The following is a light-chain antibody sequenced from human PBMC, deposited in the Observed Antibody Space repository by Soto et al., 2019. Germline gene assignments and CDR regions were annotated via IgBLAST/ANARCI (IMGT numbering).Light chain of an antibody. CDR3: MQALKTHT. CDR1: QSLLHSNGYNY. V-gene: IGKV2-28*01. CDR2: LGS. Sequence: DIVMTQSPLSLPVTPGEPASISCRSSQSLLHSNGYNYLDWYLQEPGQSPQLLIYLGSNRASGVPDRFSGSGSGTDFTLKISRVEDEDVGVSYCMQALKTHTFGQATRLEIK. J-gene: IGKJ5*01.